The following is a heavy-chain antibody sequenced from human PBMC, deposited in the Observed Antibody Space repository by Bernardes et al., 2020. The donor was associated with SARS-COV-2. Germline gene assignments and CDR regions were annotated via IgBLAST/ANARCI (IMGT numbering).Heavy chain of an antibody. CDR3: ARGSDDHNYVYLDH. V-gene: IGHV3-23*01. D-gene: IGHD3-16*01. Sequence: GGSLRLSCEASKYTFTNYAMSWVRQAPGKGLEWVSGSSGGGGNIYYADSVKGRFSISRDNSKNTLYLRMNSLRAEDTAVYVCARGSDDHNYVYLDHWGQGTLVTVSS. J-gene: IGHJ4*02. CDR2: SSGGGGNI. CDR1: KYTFTNYA.